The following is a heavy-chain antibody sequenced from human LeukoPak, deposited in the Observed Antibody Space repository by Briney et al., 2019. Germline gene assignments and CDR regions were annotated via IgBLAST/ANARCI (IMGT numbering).Heavy chain of an antibody. Sequence: ASVKVSCKASGYTFTSYAISWVRQAPGQGLEWMGRIIPILGIANYAQKFQGRVTITADKSTSTAYMELSSLRSEDTAVYYCARATYDSSGYVDYWGQGTLVTVSS. CDR2: IIPILGIA. J-gene: IGHJ4*02. CDR3: ARATYDSSGYVDY. V-gene: IGHV1-69*04. CDR1: GYTFTSYA. D-gene: IGHD3-22*01.